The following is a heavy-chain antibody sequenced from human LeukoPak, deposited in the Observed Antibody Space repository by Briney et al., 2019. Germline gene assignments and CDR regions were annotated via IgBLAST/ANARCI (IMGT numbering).Heavy chain of an antibody. CDR1: GFALSSHW. Sequence: GGSLRLSCAASGFALSSHWMTWVRQVPGRGPEWVANVNRDGSETYYLDSVKGRFTISRDNAKNTLYLQMNSLRAEDTAVYYCARDRGPRTGSMVREAYDYWGQGTLVTVSS. CDR2: VNRDGSET. J-gene: IGHJ4*02. D-gene: IGHD3-10*01. CDR3: ARDRGPRTGSMVREAYDY. V-gene: IGHV3-7*01.